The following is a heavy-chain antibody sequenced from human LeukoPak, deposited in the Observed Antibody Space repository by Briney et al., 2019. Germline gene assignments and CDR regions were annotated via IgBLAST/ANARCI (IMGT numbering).Heavy chain of an antibody. CDR3: ATGGHVRVYDSSAYYGHY. J-gene: IGHJ4*02. D-gene: IGHD3-22*01. V-gene: IGHV1-46*01. CDR2: INPNRGST. Sequence: ASVKVSCKASGYTFTSYAIHWVRRAPGQGLEWMGIINPNRGSTSYAQKFQGRVTMTRDMSTSTVYMELSSLRSEDTAVYYCATGGHVRVYDSSAYYGHYWGQGTLVTVSS. CDR1: GYTFTSYA.